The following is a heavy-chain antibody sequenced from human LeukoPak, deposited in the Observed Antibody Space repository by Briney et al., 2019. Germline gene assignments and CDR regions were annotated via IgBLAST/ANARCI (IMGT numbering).Heavy chain of an antibody. V-gene: IGHV3-23*01. D-gene: IGHD5-24*01. CDR3: AKMGRWYYFDY. J-gene: IGHJ4*02. CDR1: GFTFSSYA. CDR2: INGSGGST. Sequence: GGTLRLSCAASGFTFSSYAMSWVRQAPGKGLEWVSAINGSGGSTYYAVSVKARFTISRDNSKNTLYLQMNSLRAEDTAVYYCAKMGRWYYFDYWGQGTLVTVSS.